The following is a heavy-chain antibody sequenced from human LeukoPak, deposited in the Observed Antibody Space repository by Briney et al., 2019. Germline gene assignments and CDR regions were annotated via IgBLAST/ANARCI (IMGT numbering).Heavy chain of an antibody. D-gene: IGHD3-22*01. CDR3: ARHVDSSGYWRD. V-gene: IGHV4-39*01. J-gene: IGHJ4*02. CDR2: IYDSGST. CDR1: GGSISSSSYY. Sequence: SETLSLTCTVSGGSISSSSYYWGWIHQPPGKGQDWIGCIYDSGSTYYNPSLKSRVTISVDTSKNQFTLKLSSVTAGDTAVYYCARHVDSSGYWRDWGQGTLVTVSS.